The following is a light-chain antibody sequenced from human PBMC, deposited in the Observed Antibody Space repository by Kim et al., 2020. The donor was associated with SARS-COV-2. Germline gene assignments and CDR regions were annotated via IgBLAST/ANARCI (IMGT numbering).Light chain of an antibody. CDR2: DVS. CDR1: SSDIGNYNL. CDR3: SSHIGSSTWV. Sequence: GQSITSACTGTSSDIGNYNLVSWSQQHPGKAPKLLIYDVSKRPSGVSDRFSGSKSGNTASLTISGLQAEDEADYYCSSHIGSSTWVFGGGTQLTVL. V-gene: IGLV2-14*04. J-gene: IGLJ3*02.